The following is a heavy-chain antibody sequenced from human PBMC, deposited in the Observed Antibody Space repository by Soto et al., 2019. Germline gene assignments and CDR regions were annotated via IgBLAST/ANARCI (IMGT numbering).Heavy chain of an antibody. CDR2: INPSGGST. V-gene: IGHV1-46*01. Sequence: ASVKVSCKASGYNFTSYYMHWVRQAPGQGLEWMGIINPSGGSTSYAQKFQDRVTFTGDTSLNTAYMELSSLRSDDTAMFYCASGRYDASGYFDYWGQGTLVTVSS. D-gene: IGHD3-22*01. CDR1: GYNFTSYY. J-gene: IGHJ4*02. CDR3: ASGRYDASGYFDY.